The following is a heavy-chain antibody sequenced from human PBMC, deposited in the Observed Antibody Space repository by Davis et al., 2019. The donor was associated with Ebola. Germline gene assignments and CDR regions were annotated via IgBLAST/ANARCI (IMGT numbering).Heavy chain of an antibody. Sequence: SETLSLTCAVYGGSFNGYFWSWIRQPPGKGLEWIGDINHSESTNYNPSLESRLTISVDTSKSQFSLKMTSVTAADTAVYYCARSRYHFNSSGYYRYYYYGLDVWGKGTRSPSPQ. CDR3: ARSRYHFNSSGYYRYYYYGLDV. CDR2: INHSEST. J-gene: IGHJ6*04. D-gene: IGHD3-22*01. CDR1: GGSFNGYF. V-gene: IGHV4-34*01.